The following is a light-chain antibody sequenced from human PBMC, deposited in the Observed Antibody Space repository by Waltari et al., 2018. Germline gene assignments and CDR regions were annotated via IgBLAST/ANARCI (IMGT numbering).Light chain of an antibody. CDR2: ETS. CDR3: QQRANWPLT. V-gene: IGKV3-11*01. J-gene: IGKJ4*01. CDR1: QHVGRY. Sequence: EIVLTQSPGTLSLSPGERATLSCRASQHVGRYLAWYQQKPGQAPSLLIHETSHRAAGIPARFSGSGSGTDFTLIISSLEPEDFAVYYCQQRANWPLTFGGGTKVEIK.